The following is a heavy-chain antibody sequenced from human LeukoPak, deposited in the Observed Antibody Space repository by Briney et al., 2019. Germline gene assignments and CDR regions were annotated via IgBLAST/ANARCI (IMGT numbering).Heavy chain of an antibody. J-gene: IGHJ4*02. CDR2: TKQDGSEK. Sequence: ETLSLTCTVSGGSISGFYWSWVRQAPGKGLEWVANTKQDGSEKYYVDSVKGRFTISRDNAKNLLYLQMNSLRAEDTAVYFCARARLGFTRGIGTNYFDYWGQGTLVTVSS. CDR3: ARARLGFTRGIGTNYFDY. V-gene: IGHV3-7*01. D-gene: IGHD2-15*01. CDR1: GGSISGFY.